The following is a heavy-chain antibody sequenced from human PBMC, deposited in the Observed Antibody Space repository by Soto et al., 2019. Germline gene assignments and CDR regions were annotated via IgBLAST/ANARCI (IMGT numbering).Heavy chain of an antibody. CDR3: ARFCSGGSCYNYYYYMDV. J-gene: IGHJ6*03. V-gene: IGHV4-34*01. CDR1: GGSFSGYY. CDR2: INHSGST. Sequence: SETLSLTCAVYGGSFSGYYWSWIRQPPGKGLEWIGEINHSGSTNYNPSLKSRVTISVDTSKNQFSLKLSSVTAADTAVYYCARFCSGGSCYNYYYYMDVWGKGTTVTVSS. D-gene: IGHD2-15*01.